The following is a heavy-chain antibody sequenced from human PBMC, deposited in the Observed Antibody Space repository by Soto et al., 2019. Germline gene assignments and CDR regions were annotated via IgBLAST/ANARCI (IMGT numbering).Heavy chain of an antibody. CDR2: IYYSGST. V-gene: IGHV4-59*08. Sequence: SETLSLTCTVSGGSISSYYWSWIRQPPGKGLEWIGYIYYSGSTNYNPSLKSRVTISVDTSKNQFSLKLSSVTAADTAVYYCARHFGRGFGELLSHYYYYYMDVWGKGTTVTVSS. CDR1: GGSISSYY. D-gene: IGHD3-10*01. J-gene: IGHJ6*03. CDR3: ARHFGRGFGELLSHYYYYYMDV.